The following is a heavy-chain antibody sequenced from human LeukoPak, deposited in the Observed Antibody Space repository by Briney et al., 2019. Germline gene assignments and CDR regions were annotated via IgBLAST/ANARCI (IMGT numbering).Heavy chain of an antibody. CDR2: INPSGGST. V-gene: IGHV1-46*01. CDR1: GYTFINYY. D-gene: IGHD3-9*01. CDR3: ARDEQLVYPYKNDILTIPGYYFMDV. Sequence: WASVKVSCKASGYTFINYYMHWVRQAPGQGLEWMGIINPSGGSTTYAQTFQGRVTMTRDTSTSTVYMELSSLRSEDTAVYYCARDEQLVYPYKNDILTIPGYYFMDVWGKGTTVTVSS. J-gene: IGHJ6*03.